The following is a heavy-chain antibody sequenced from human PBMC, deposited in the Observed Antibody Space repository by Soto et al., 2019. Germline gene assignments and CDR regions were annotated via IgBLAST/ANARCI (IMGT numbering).Heavy chain of an antibody. D-gene: IGHD5-12*01. Sequence: GASVKVSCKASGYTFTSYYMHWVRQAPGQGLEWMGIINPSGGSTSYAQKFQGRVTMTRDTSTSTVYMELSSLRSEDTAVYYCARAPVDIVATNDLDFDYWGQGTLVTVSS. J-gene: IGHJ4*02. CDR1: GYTFTSYY. CDR2: INPSGGST. V-gene: IGHV1-46*03. CDR3: ARAPVDIVATNDLDFDY.